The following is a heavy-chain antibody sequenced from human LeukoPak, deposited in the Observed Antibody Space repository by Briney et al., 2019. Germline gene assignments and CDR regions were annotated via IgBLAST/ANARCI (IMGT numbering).Heavy chain of an antibody. J-gene: IGHJ6*03. CDR1: GGSIAIRNYY. Sequence: SETLSLTCAVSGGSIAIRNYYWAWIRQSPGRGLEWLGSVYSSGSVYYNPSLKSRVTISVDTSKNQFSLKLSSVTAADTAVYYCARTTMVRGTYYMDVWGKGTTVTISS. D-gene: IGHD3-10*01. CDR2: VYSSGSV. CDR3: ARTTMVRGTYYMDV. V-gene: IGHV4-39*07.